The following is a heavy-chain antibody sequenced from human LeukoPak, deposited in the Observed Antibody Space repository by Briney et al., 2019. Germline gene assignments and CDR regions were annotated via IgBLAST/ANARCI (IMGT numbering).Heavy chain of an antibody. CDR1: GGSISSSNW. V-gene: IGHV4-4*02. D-gene: IGHD3-10*01. CDR2: IYHSGST. Sequence: PSGTLSLTCAVSGGSISSSNWWSWVRQPPGKGLEWIGEIYHSGSTNYNPSLKSRVTISVDKSKNQFSLKLSSVTAADTAVYYCARSPLLWFGEPRGWFDPWGQGTLVTVSS. J-gene: IGHJ5*02. CDR3: ARSPLLWFGEPRGWFDP.